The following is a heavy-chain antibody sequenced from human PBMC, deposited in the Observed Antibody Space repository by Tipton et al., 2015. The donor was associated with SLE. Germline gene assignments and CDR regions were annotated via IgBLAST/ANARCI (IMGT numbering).Heavy chain of an antibody. J-gene: IGHJ5*02. CDR3: ARHGAVLRLNWFDP. CDR2: IYYSGNT. Sequence: TLSLTCTVSGGSISSYYWSWIRQPPGKGLEWIGYIYYSGNTNYNPSLKSRVTISVDTSKNQFSLKVNSVTAADTAVYYCARHGAVLRLNWFDPWGQGTLVTVSS. D-gene: IGHD3-3*01. V-gene: IGHV4-59*08. CDR1: GGSISSYY.